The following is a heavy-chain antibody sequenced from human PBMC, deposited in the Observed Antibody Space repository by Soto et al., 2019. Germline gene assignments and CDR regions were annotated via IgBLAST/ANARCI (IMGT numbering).Heavy chain of an antibody. CDR2: IYHSGST. V-gene: IGHV4-38-2*01. CDR3: AITEHPHYGMDV. D-gene: IGHD1-1*01. CDR1: GYSISSGYY. Sequence: TSETLSLTCAVSGYSISSGYYWGWIRQPPGQGLEWIGSIYHSGSTYYNPSLKSRVTISVDTSKNQFSLKLSSVTAADTAVYYCAITEHPHYGMDVWGQGTTVTVSS. J-gene: IGHJ6*02.